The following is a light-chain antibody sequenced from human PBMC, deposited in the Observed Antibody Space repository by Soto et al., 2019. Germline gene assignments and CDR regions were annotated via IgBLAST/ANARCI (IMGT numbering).Light chain of an antibody. Sequence: DIPMTQSPSSLSAAVGDRVTMTCRASQGISNYLAWYQQKPGKAPKLLIYDAFTLQSGVPSRFNGSGSGTDFTLTISSLQPEDVATFYCQNYNSAPYSFGQGTKLEIK. V-gene: IGKV1-27*01. J-gene: IGKJ2*03. CDR2: DAF. CDR3: QNYNSAPYS. CDR1: QGISNY.